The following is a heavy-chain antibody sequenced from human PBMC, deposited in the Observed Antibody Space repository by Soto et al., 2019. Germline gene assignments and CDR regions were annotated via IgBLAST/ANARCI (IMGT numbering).Heavy chain of an antibody. CDR1: GDSLTDLS. D-gene: IGHD3-16*01. CDR3: ARVPRGGELYWFDP. CDR2: INADNGDT. V-gene: IGHV1-24*01. Sequence: ASVKLSCKVCGDSLTDLSMHWVRQAPGKGLEWMGWINADNGDTIYSQKFQGRVTITRDTSASTAYMELSSLRSEDTAVYYCARVPRGGELYWFDPWGQGTLVTVSS. J-gene: IGHJ5*02.